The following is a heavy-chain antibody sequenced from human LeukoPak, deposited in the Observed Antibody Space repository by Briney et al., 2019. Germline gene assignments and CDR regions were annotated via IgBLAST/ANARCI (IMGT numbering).Heavy chain of an antibody. V-gene: IGHV4-61*08. Sequence: SETLSLTCTVSRGSVSSTDYYWTWIRQPPGKGLECIGYIYYSGDTNYNPSLKSRVTISLDTSKKQFSLELSSVTAADTAVYYCARICGGDCSDAFDIWGQGIMVTVSS. J-gene: IGHJ3*02. D-gene: IGHD2-21*02. CDR3: ARICGGDCSDAFDI. CDR1: RGSVSSTDYY. CDR2: IYYSGDT.